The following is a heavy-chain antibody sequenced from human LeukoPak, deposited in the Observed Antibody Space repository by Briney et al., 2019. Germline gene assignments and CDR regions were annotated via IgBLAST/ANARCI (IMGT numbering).Heavy chain of an antibody. D-gene: IGHD2-21*02. V-gene: IGHV3-21*01. Sequence: GGSLRLSCAASGFTFSSYSMNWVRQAPGEGLEWVSSISSSGSFIYYADSVKGRFTISRDNAKNSLYLQMNSLRAEDTAAYYCARGITAYCGGDCYFHDAFDIWGQGTMVTVSS. CDR2: ISSSGSFI. J-gene: IGHJ3*02. CDR3: ARGITAYCGGDCYFHDAFDI. CDR1: GFTFSSYS.